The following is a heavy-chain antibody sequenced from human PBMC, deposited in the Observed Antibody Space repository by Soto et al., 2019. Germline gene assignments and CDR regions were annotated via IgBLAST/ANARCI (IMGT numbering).Heavy chain of an antibody. D-gene: IGHD1-26*01. Sequence: SGGSLRLSCAASGFTFISYGMHWVRQAPGKGLEWVAVISYDGSNKYYADSVKGRFIISRDNARNTVYLQMNSLEAEDTAVYYCAELPWEVAPSWGQGTLVTVSS. CDR2: ISYDGSNK. V-gene: IGHV3-30*03. J-gene: IGHJ5*02. CDR3: AELPWEVAPS. CDR1: GFTFISYG.